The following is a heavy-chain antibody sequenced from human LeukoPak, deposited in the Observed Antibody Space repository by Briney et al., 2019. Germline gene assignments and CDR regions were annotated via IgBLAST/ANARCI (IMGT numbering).Heavy chain of an antibody. D-gene: IGHD3-22*01. CDR3: ARRGDSSGYYYGGFDILPGSFDY. CDR2: IYPGDSDT. V-gene: IGHV5-51*01. Sequence: KPGESLKISCKGSGYSFTSYWIGWVRQMPGKGLEWMGVIYPGDSDTRYSPSFQGQVTISADKSISTAYLQWSSLKASDTAMYYCARRGDSSGYYYGGFDILPGSFDYWGQGTLVTVSS. J-gene: IGHJ4*02. CDR1: GYSFTSYW.